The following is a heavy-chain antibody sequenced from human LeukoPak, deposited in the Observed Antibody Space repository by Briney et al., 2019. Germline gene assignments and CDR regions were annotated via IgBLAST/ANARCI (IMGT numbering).Heavy chain of an antibody. J-gene: IGHJ4*02. CDR2: IWYDGSNK. CDR1: GFTFSSYG. CDR3: AKDSGYYYSGWYYFDY. D-gene: IGHD3-22*01. Sequence: PGRSLRLSCAASGFTFSSYGMHWVRQAPGKGLEWVAVIWYDGSNKYYADSVKGRFTISRDNSKNTLYLQMNSLRAEDTAVYYCAKDSGYYYSGWYYFDYWGQGTLVTISS. V-gene: IGHV3-33*06.